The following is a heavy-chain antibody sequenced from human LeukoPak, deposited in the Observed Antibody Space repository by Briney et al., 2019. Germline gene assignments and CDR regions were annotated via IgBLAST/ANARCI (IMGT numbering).Heavy chain of an antibody. Sequence: SGGSLRLSCTFSGFTFRSYGMNWVRQAPGKGLEWVANINPGGNEIRSVDSVKGRSIISRDNAKNSLDLQMSSLRVEDTAVYYCMCWGTDNHWGQGILVTVSS. CDR1: GFTFRSYG. J-gene: IGHJ4*02. CDR2: INPGGNEI. CDR3: MCWGTDNH. V-gene: IGHV3-7*01. D-gene: IGHD7-27*01.